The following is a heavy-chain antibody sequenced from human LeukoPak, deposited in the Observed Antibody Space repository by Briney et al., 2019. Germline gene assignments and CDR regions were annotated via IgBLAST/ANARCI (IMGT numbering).Heavy chain of an antibody. CDR1: GYTFTSYD. CDR3: ARSGYSSSWYVWDYYYYMDV. D-gene: IGHD6-13*01. CDR2: MNPNSGNT. Sequence: ASVKVSCKASGYTFTSYDINWVRQATGQGPEWMGWMNPNSGNTGYAQKFQGRVTMTRNTSISTAYMELSSLRSEDAAVYYCARSGYSSSWYVWDYYYYMDVWGKGTTVTVSS. J-gene: IGHJ6*03. V-gene: IGHV1-8*01.